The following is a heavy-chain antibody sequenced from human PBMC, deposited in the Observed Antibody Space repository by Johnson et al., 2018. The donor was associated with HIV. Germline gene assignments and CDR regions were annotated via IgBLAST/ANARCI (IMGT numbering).Heavy chain of an antibody. V-gene: IGHV3-20*04. J-gene: IGHJ3*02. D-gene: IGHD3-3*01. CDR3: ARVPTGFTVSGVVMLHTGAFDI. Sequence: VQLVESGGGVVRLGGSLRVSCTASGFNFDDYGLSWVRHVPGKGLEWVAGVNWSGISTGYADSVKGRFTISRDNSKNSLYLQMDNLRAEDTALYYCARVPTGFTVSGVVMLHTGAFDIWGRGTMVTVPS. CDR2: VNWSGIST. CDR1: GFNFDDYG.